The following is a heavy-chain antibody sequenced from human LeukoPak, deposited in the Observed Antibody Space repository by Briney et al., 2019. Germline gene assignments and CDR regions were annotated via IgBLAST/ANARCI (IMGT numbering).Heavy chain of an antibody. J-gene: IGHJ4*02. CDR1: GYSFTNYW. D-gene: IGHD6-6*01. CDR3: ARYDSSSGGFDF. CDR2: MYPGDSDT. V-gene: IGHV5-51*01. Sequence: GESLKISCKASGYSFTNYWIGWVRQMPGKGLEWMGIMYPGDSDTRYSPSFQGQVTISADKSISTAYLQWSILKASDTAMYYCARYDSSSGGFDFWAQGTLVTVLS.